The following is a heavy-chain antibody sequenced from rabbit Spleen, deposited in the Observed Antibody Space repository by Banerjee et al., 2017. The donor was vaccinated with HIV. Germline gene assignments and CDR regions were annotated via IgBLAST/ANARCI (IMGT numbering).Heavy chain of an antibody. CDR1: GFSFSSYYY. CDR2: IYGGRSGST. D-gene: IGHD6-1*01. Sequence: QSLEESGGDLVKPGASLTLTCTASGFSFSSYYYMCWVRQAPGKGPEWIACIYGGRSGSTSYASWAKGRFTISKTSSTTVTLQMTSLTAADTATYFCVRDNYSGYGYDIHYFDLWGQGTLVTVS. CDR3: VRDNYSGYGYDIHYFDL. V-gene: IGHV1S40*01. J-gene: IGHJ4*01.